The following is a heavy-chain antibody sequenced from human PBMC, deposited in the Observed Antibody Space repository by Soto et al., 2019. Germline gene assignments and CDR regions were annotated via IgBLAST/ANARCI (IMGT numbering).Heavy chain of an antibody. J-gene: IGHJ6*02. CDR2: INSDGSST. V-gene: IGHV3-74*01. D-gene: IGHD3-3*01. Sequence: GGSLRLSCAASGFTFSSYWMHWVRQAPGKGLVWVSRINSDGSSTSYADSVKGRFTISRDNAKNTLYLQMNSLRAEDTAVYYCARAPAVLRFLEWSPLYYYYYYGMDVWGQGTTVTVSS. CDR1: GFTFSSYW. CDR3: ARAPAVLRFLEWSPLYYYYYYGMDV.